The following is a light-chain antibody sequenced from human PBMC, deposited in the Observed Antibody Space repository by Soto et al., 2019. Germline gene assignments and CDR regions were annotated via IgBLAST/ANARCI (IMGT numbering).Light chain of an antibody. CDR2: GAS. V-gene: IGKV3-15*01. CDR3: QQYNSWPSRT. J-gene: IGKJ1*01. Sequence: VMTQSPATLSVSPGERATLSCRASQSISTNLAWYQQKPGQAPRLLIYGASTRAPNIPARFSGSGSGTEFTLTISRLQSEDLAVYYCQQYNSWPSRTFGQGTKVEIK. CDR1: QSISTN.